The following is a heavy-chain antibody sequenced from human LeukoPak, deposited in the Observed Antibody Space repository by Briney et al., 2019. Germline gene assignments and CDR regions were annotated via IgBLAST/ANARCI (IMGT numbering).Heavy chain of an antibody. J-gene: IGHJ4*02. Sequence: ASVKVSCKASGYTFTGYYIHWVRQAPGQGLKWMGWMNPNSGGINYAQKFQGRVTMTRDTSISTAYMELSRLRSDDTAVYYCARGYCSSSSCYFYNSWGQGTLVTVSS. CDR3: ARGYCSSSSCYFYNS. V-gene: IGHV1-2*02. CDR1: GYTFTGYY. CDR2: MNPNSGGI. D-gene: IGHD2-2*01.